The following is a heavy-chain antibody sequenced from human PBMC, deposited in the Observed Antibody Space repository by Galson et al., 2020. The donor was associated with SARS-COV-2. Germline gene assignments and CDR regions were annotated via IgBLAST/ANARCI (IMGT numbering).Heavy chain of an antibody. D-gene: IGHD6-19*01. V-gene: IGHV2-5*02. J-gene: IGHJ5*02. CDR3: AHKVSCGWYWDCFDT. CDR1: GFSLSTSGVG. Sequence: SGPTLVKPTQTLTLTCTFSGFSLSTSGVGVGWIRQPPGKALEWLALIYWDDDKRYSPSLKSRLTITKDTTKNQVVLTMTNMDPVDTATYYCAHKVSCGWYWDCFDTWGQGTLVTVSS. CDR2: IYWDDDK.